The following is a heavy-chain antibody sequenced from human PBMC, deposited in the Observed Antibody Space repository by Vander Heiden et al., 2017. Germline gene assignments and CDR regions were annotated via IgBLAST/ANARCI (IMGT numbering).Heavy chain of an antibody. CDR3: ARAIPIDSSHGWFDP. Sequence: QVQRVQSGAGGEKPGSSVKVSCKASGCTFRGNAISWVRQAPGQGLEWMGGIIPILGIAKYEQKFQGRVTITADKSTSTVYLELSSLRSEDTDVYYCARAIPIDSSHGWFDPWGQGTLVTVSS. CDR2: IIPILGIA. D-gene: IGHD6-19*01. V-gene: IGHV1-69*10. J-gene: IGHJ5*02. CDR1: GCTFRGNA.